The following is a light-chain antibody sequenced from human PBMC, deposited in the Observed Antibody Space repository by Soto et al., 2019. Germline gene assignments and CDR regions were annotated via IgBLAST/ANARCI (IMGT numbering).Light chain of an antibody. J-gene: IGLJ3*02. CDR2: DVS. CDR1: SSDVGGYNY. Sequence: QSALTQPASVSGSPGQSITISCTGTSSDVGGYNYVSWYQQHPGKAPKLMIYDVSNRPSGVSNRFSGSKSGNTASLTISGLQAEDEGDYYCSSYTSGSTWVFGGGTKLTVL. CDR3: SSYTSGSTWV. V-gene: IGLV2-14*01.